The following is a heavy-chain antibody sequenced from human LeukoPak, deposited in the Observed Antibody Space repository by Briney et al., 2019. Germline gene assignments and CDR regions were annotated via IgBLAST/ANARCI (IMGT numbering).Heavy chain of an antibody. D-gene: IGHD2-15*01. CDR1: GGSISSSGDY. J-gene: IGHJ4*02. CDR2: IYYSGST. CDR3: ARLGFCSGVSCYPGDY. Sequence: SETLSLTCTVSGGSISSSGDYWGWIRQPPGKGLEWIGSIYYSGSTYHNPSLKSRVTISVDTAKNQFSLKLSSVTAADTAVYYCARLGFCSGVSCYPGDYWGQGTLVTVSS. V-gene: IGHV4-39*01.